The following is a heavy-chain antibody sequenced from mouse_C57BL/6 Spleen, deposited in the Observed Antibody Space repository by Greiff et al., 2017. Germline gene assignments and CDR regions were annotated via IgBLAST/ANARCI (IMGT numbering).Heavy chain of an antibody. CDR3: ARSFYYDYDGGAMDY. V-gene: IGHV1-39*01. D-gene: IGHD2-4*01. CDR1: GYSFTDYN. J-gene: IGHJ4*01. Sequence: LQESGPELVKPGASVKISCKASGYSFTDYNMNWVKQSNGKSLEWIGVINPNYGTTSYNQKFKGKATLTVDQSSSTAYMQLNSLTSEDSAVYYCARSFYYDYDGGAMDYWGQGTSVTVSS. CDR2: INPNYGTT.